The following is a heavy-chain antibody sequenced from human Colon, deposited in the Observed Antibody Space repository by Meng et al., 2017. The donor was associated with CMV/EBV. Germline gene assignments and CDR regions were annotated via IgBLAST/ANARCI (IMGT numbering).Heavy chain of an antibody. CDR2: IDCGNGNT. V-gene: IGHV1-3*01. Sequence: QVQLVQSGAEVKKAGASVRVSCKASGYSFTSHALHWVRQAPGQRLEWMGWIDCGNGNTKYSQKFHDRVTITRDTSATTVYMELSSLKSEDTAVYYCAREPPLGGYFDYWGQGTLVTVSS. CDR3: AREPPLGGYFDY. J-gene: IGHJ4*02. D-gene: IGHD2-15*01. CDR1: GYSFTSHA.